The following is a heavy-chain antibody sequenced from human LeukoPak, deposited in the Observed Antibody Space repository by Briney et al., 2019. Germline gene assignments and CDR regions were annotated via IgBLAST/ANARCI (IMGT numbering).Heavy chain of an antibody. CDR3: ARGAQWELLPLLFDY. V-gene: IGHV3-33*01. D-gene: IGHD1-26*01. J-gene: IGHJ4*02. Sequence: PGGSLRLSCAASGFTFSSYGMHWVRQAPGKGLEWVAVIWYDGSNKYYADSVKGRFTISRDNSKNTLYLQMNSLRAEDTAVYYCARGAQWELLPLLFDYWGQGTLVTVSS. CDR1: GFTFSSYG. CDR2: IWYDGSNK.